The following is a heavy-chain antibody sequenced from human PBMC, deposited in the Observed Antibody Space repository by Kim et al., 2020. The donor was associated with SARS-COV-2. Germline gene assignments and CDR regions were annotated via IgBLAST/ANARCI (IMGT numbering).Heavy chain of an antibody. D-gene: IGHD3-10*01. J-gene: IGHJ3*02. Sequence: PLKSRLTISVDTSKNRFSLKLSSVTAADTAVYYCARPMVRGVVPDSFDIWGQGTMVTVSS. CDR3: ARPMVRGVVPDSFDI. V-gene: IGHV4-39*07.